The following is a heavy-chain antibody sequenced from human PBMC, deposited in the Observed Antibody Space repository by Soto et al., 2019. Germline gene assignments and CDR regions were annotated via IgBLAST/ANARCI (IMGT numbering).Heavy chain of an antibody. CDR3: ARVYSFGRPFDY. J-gene: IGHJ4*02. CDR2: IWYDGSNK. Sequence: QVQLVESGGGVVQPGRSLRLSCAVSGFTFSSYGMHWVRQAPGKGLEWVAVIWYDGSNKYYADSVKGRFTRSRDNSKNTRYLQMIGLRAEDTAVYHCARVYSFGRPFDYWGPGTLVTVSS. CDR1: GFTFSSYG. V-gene: IGHV3-33*01. D-gene: IGHD5-18*01.